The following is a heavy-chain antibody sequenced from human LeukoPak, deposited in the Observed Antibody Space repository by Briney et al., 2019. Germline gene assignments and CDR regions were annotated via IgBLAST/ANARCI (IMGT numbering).Heavy chain of an antibody. D-gene: IGHD1-14*01. J-gene: IGHJ6*02. V-gene: IGHV4-59*01. Sequence: SETLSLTCTVSGGSISSYYWSWIRQPPGKGLEWIGYIYYSGSTNYNPSLKSRVTISVDTSKNQFSLKLSSVTAADTAVYYCARVSLTDYYPYYYDMDVWGQGTTVTVSS. CDR2: IYYSGST. CDR1: GGSISSYY. CDR3: ARVSLTDYYPYYYDMDV.